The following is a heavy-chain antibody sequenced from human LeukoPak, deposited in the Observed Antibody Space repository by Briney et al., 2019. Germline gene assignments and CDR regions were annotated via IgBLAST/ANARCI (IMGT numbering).Heavy chain of an antibody. V-gene: IGHV3-11*01. Sequence: PGGSLRLSCAASGFTFSDYNMRWIRQAPGKGLEWVSSISRSGSTKYYADSVKGRFTISRDNAKNSLFLQMNSLRAEDTAVYYCAKDDAWLRFGEWSQGTLVTVSS. CDR2: ISRSGSTK. D-gene: IGHD3-10*01. J-gene: IGHJ4*02. CDR3: AKDDAWLRFGE. CDR1: GFTFSDYN.